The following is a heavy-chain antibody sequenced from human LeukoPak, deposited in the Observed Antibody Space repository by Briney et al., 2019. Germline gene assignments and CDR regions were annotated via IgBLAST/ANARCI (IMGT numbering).Heavy chain of an antibody. CDR3: ARRAVVPAVGYYYGMDV. J-gene: IGHJ6*02. CDR1: GGTFSSYG. Sequence: RASVKVSCKASGGTFSSYGISWVRQAPGQGLEWMGWISAYNGNTNYAQKLQGRVTMTTDTSTSTAYMELRSLRSDDTAVYYCARRAVVPAVGYYYGMDVWGQGTTVTVSS. CDR2: ISAYNGNT. D-gene: IGHD2-2*01. V-gene: IGHV1-18*01.